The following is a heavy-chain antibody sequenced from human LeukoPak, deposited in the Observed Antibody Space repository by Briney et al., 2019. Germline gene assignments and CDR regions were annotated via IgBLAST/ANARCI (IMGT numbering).Heavy chain of an antibody. V-gene: IGHV1-2*02. CDR3: ASEQVISNWFDP. CDR1: GYTFTGYY. CDR2: INPNSGGT. J-gene: IGHJ5*02. D-gene: IGHD2-21*01. Sequence: AAVQVSCKASGYTFTGYYMHWVRQAPGQGRGWMGWINPNSGGTNYAQKFQGRVTMTRDTSISTAYMELSRLRSDDTAVYYCASEQVISNWFDPWGQGTLVTVSS.